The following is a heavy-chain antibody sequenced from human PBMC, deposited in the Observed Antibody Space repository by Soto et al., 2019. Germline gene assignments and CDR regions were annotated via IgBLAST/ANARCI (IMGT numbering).Heavy chain of an antibody. D-gene: IGHD1-7*01. CDR2: IYYSGST. Sequence: PSETLSLTGTVSGGSISSGDYYWSWIRQPPGKGLEWIGYIYYSGSTYYNPSLKSRVTISVDTSKNQFSLKLSSVTAADTAVYYCARGNYVDYYGMDVWGQGTTVTVSS. J-gene: IGHJ6*02. V-gene: IGHV4-30-4*01. CDR3: ARGNYVDYYGMDV. CDR1: GGSISSGDYY.